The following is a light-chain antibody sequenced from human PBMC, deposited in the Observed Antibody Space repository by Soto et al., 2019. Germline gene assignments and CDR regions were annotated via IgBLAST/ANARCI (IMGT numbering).Light chain of an antibody. Sequence: EMVLTQSPGTLSLSPGDRATLSCRASQSVSNDYVAWVQQKPGQTPRLLISGASTGATGIPPRFSGSGSGTDFTLTVNSLQSEDIAVYYCQQYHNWPVTFGGGTKVDIK. J-gene: IGKJ4*01. CDR1: QSVSND. CDR2: GAS. V-gene: IGKV3-15*01. CDR3: QQYHNWPVT.